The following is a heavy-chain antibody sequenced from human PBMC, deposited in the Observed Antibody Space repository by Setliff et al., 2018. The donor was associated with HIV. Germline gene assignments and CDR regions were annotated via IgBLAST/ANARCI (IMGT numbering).Heavy chain of an antibody. V-gene: IGHV3-74*01. J-gene: IGHJ4*02. Sequence: GGSLRLSCAASGFNFNYSWMHWVRQAPGEGLVWVSRIHYDGTASYADSVRGRFTVSRDNSKNTLYRQLNGLRPDDTGVYYCASARIPTGGTSTSFDYWGQGTQVTVSS. CDR1: GFNFNYSW. D-gene: IGHD1-1*01. CDR2: IHYDGTAS. CDR3: ASARIPTGGTSTSFDY.